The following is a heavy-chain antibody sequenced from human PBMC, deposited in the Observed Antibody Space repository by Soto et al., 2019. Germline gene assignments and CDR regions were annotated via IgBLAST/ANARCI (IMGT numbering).Heavy chain of an antibody. V-gene: IGHV1-69*06. D-gene: IGHD1-26*01. CDR3: AMGVVGAGLDY. CDR1: GGTFSSYA. Sequence: GASVKVSCKASGGTFSSYAISWVRQAPGQGLEWMGGIIPIFGTANYAQKFQGRVTITADKSTSTAYMELSSLRSEDTAVYYCAMGVVGAGLDYWGQGTLVTVS. CDR2: IIPIFGTA. J-gene: IGHJ4*02.